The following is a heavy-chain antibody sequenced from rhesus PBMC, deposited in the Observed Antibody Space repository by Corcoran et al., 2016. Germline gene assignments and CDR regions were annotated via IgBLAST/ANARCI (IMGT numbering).Heavy chain of an antibody. Sequence: QVQLQESGPGVVKPSETLSLTCAVSGGSISDSYRWSWIRQPPGKGLEWIGYIYGSSTSTNYNPALKSRVTISTDTSKNQFSLKLSSVTAADTAVYYCARDGSSYWENYFDYWGQGVLVTVSS. CDR2: IYGSSTST. CDR1: GGSISDSYR. D-gene: IGHD4-29*01. V-gene: IGHV4S10*01. J-gene: IGHJ4*01. CDR3: ARDGSSYWENYFDY.